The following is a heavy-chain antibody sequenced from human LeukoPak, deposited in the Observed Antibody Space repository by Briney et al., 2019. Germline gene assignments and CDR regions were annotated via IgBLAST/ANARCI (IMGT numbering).Heavy chain of an antibody. V-gene: IGHV4-31*03. D-gene: IGHD6-13*01. CDR1: GGPISSRGYY. Sequence: SETLSLTCTVSGGPISSRGYYLSWIRQHPGKGLERIGYIYYSWSTYYHPSLKSRVPLSVDTSKNQFSLKLSSVKAADTAVYYCARVGSDSGYSSNSWAFDIWGQGTMVTVSS. J-gene: IGHJ3*02. CDR3: ARVGSDSGYSSNSWAFDI. CDR2: IYYSWST.